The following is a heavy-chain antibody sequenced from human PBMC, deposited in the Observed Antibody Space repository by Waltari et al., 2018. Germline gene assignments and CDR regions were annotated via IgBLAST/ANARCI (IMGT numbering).Heavy chain of an antibody. CDR3: ATQGDYGSDENPYYYYYMDV. CDR1: GGSFSGYY. D-gene: IGHD3-10*01. Sequence: QVQLQQWGAGLLKPSETLSLTCAVYGGSFSGYYWSWIRQPPGKGLEWIGEINHSGSTNYNPSLKSRVTISVDTSKNQFSLKLSSVTAADTAVYYCATQGDYGSDENPYYYYYMDVWGKGTTVTVSS. V-gene: IGHV4-34*01. CDR2: INHSGST. J-gene: IGHJ6*03.